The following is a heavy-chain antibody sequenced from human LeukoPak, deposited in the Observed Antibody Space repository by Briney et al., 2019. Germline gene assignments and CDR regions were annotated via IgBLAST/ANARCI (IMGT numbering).Heavy chain of an antibody. CDR3: ARARGAAGTGPIDY. V-gene: IGHV3-33*01. CDR1: GFTFSSYG. D-gene: IGHD6-13*01. Sequence: GGSLRLSCEAFGFTFSSYGMHWVRQAPGKGLEWVAVVWNDGTKKYYADSVKGRFTISRDKSKNTLYLQMNSLRAEDTAVYYCARARGAAGTGPIDYWGRGTLVTVSS. CDR2: VWNDGTKK. J-gene: IGHJ4*02.